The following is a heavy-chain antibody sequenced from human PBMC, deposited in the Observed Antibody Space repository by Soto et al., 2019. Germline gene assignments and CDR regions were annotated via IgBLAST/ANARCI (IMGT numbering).Heavy chain of an antibody. CDR3: ARAAWNYAAFDP. CDR2: MNPNSGNT. Sequence: GXSVKVSCKASVYTFTSYDINWVRQATGQGLEWMGWMNPNSGNTGYAQKFQGRVTMTRNTSISTAYMELSSLRSEDTAVYYCARAAWNYAAFDPWGQGTLVTSP. J-gene: IGHJ5*02. D-gene: IGHD1-7*01. CDR1: VYTFTSYD. V-gene: IGHV1-8*01.